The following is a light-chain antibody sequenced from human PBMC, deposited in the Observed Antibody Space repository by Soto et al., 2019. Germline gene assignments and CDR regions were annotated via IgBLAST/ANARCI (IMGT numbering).Light chain of an antibody. J-gene: IGKJ4*01. Sequence: DIPMTQSPSTLSASVGDRVTITCRASQNINTWLAWYQQKPGKAPYLLIYKASNLHSGVPSRFRGSASGTEFTLTISSLQPDHIATYYCQQYEAYPLTYGGGPKVEI. CDR3: QQYEAYPLT. CDR2: KAS. V-gene: IGKV1-5*03. CDR1: QNINTW.